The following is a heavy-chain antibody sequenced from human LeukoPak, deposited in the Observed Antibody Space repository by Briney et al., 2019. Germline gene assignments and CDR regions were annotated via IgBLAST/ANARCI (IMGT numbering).Heavy chain of an antibody. J-gene: IGHJ4*02. CDR2: ISTGSTYI. Sequence: GGSLRLSCAASGFTFSNYNMNWVRQAPGKGLEWVSSISTGSTYIYYADSVKGRFTISRDNAKNSLFLQMNSLRSEDMAVYYCARVQTAMVREYWGQGTLVTVS. CDR3: ARVQTAMVREY. CDR1: GFTFSNYN. D-gene: IGHD5-18*01. V-gene: IGHV3-21*01.